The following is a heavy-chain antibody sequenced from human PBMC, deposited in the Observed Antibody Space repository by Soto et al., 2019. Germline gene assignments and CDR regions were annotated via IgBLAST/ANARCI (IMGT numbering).Heavy chain of an antibody. V-gene: IGHV3-74*01. CDR3: ARDSGDYFDC. CDR1: GFTFSNYW. CDR2: INSDGSST. D-gene: IGHD6-25*01. J-gene: IGHJ4*02. Sequence: EVQLVESGGGLVQPGGSLRLSCAASGFTFSNYWMHWVRQAPGKGPVWVSRINSDGSSTSYADSVKGRFTISRDNAKDTLSLQMNSLRAEDTAVYYCARDSGDYFDCWGQGTLVNVSS.